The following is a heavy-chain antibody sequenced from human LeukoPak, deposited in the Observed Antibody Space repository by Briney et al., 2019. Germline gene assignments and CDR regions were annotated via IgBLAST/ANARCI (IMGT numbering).Heavy chain of an antibody. CDR3: ARGHRSYDFWSGYYTGSGNWFDP. D-gene: IGHD3-3*01. CDR2: IYYSGST. J-gene: IGHJ5*02. CDR1: GGSISSSSYY. V-gene: IGHV4-39*07. Sequence: SETLSLTCTVSGGSISSSSYYWGWIRQPPGKGLEWIGSIYYSGSTYYNPSLKSRVTISVDTSKNQLSLKLSSVTAADTAVYYCARGHRSYDFWSGYYTGSGNWFDPWGQGTLVTVSS.